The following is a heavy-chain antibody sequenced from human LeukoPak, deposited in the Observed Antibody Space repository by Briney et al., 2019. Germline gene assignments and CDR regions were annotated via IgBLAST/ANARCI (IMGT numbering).Heavy chain of an antibody. CDR3: ATDFPQFGELFLF. CDR2: ISAYNGNT. D-gene: IGHD3-10*01. Sequence: ASVKVSCKASGYTFTSYGISWVRQAPGQGLEWMGWISAYNGNTNYAQKLQGRVTMTTDTSTSTAYMELRSLRSEDTAVYYCATDFPQFGELFLFWGQGTLVTVSS. J-gene: IGHJ4*02. CDR1: GYTFTSYG. V-gene: IGHV1-18*01.